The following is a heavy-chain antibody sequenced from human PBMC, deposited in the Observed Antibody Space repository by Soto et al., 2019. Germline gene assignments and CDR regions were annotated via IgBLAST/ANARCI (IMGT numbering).Heavy chain of an antibody. D-gene: IGHD2-21*01. Sequence: SETLSLTCSVSGAALNSGNYYWSWIRQVPGKGLEWIGHIYVTGAVDYNPSPRDRITISQDTSERQFSLNLRLVTAADTAVYYCARLRIATNNYKWFDPWGQGTLVTVSS. J-gene: IGHJ5*02. CDR3: ARLRIATNNYKWFDP. V-gene: IGHV4-31*03. CDR1: GAALNSGNYY. CDR2: IYVTGAV.